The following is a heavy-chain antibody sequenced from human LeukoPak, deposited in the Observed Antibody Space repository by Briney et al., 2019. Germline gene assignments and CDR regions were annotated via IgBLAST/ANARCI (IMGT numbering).Heavy chain of an antibody. J-gene: IGHJ3*02. CDR3: ARPHDELRRYDAFDI. CDR2: IYPGDSDT. D-gene: IGHD2-15*01. V-gene: IGHV5-51*01. CDR1: GYSFTSYW. Sequence: HGESLKISCKGSGYSFTSYWIGWVRQMPGKGLEWMGIIYPGDSDTRYSPSFQGQVTISADKSISTAYLQWSSLKASDTAMYYCARPHDELRRYDAFDIWGQGTMVTVSS.